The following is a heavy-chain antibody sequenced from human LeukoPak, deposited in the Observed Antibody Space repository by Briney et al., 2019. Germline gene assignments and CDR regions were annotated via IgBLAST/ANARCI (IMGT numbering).Heavy chain of an antibody. CDR2: IYHSGTT. CDR1: GSSISDAYY. Sequence: SETLSLTCSVSGSSISDAYYWGWIRQPPGKGLEWIGSIYHSGTTYHNPSLKSRITISVDTSKNQLSLKLRSVTAADTAVYYCARTPIYYFDNSGYYNWGQGTLVTVSS. J-gene: IGHJ4*02. D-gene: IGHD3-22*01. CDR3: ARTPIYYFDNSGYYN. V-gene: IGHV4-38-2*02.